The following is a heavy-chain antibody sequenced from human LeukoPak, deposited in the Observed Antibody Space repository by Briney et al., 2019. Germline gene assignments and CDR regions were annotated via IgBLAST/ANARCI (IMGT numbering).Heavy chain of an antibody. CDR2: ISPNTGDT. V-gene: IGHV1-2*02. J-gene: IGHJ4*02. D-gene: IGHD3-3*01. Sequence: ASVKVSCKASGYTFTDYYIHWVRQAPGQGLEWMGWISPNTGDTDSAQKFQGRVTMTRATSITTAYMEVSRLTPDDAAVYYCSRRGDFQAFDYWGQGTLVTVSS. CDR1: GYTFTDYY. CDR3: SRRGDFQAFDY.